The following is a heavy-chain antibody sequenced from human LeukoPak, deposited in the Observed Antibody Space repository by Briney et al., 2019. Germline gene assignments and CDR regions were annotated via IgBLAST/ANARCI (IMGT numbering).Heavy chain of an antibody. CDR3: ARVMGRYCSSTSCYVDY. D-gene: IGHD2-2*01. CDR1: GFTFSSYE. Sequence: GGSLRLSCAASGFTFSSYEMNWVRQAPGKGLEWVSYISSTGTTIYYADSVKGRFTISRDNSKNTLYLQMNSLRAEDTAVYYCARVMGRYCSSTSCYVDYWGQGTLVTVSS. CDR2: ISSTGTTI. V-gene: IGHV3-48*03. J-gene: IGHJ4*02.